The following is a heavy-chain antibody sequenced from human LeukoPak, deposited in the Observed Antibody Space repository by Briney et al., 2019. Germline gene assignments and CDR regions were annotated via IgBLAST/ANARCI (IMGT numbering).Heavy chain of an antibody. D-gene: IGHD5-18*01. V-gene: IGHV1-69*05. J-gene: IGHJ4*02. CDR2: IIPIFGTA. Sequence: ASVKVFCKASGGTFSSYAISWVRQAPGQGLEWMGGIIPIFGTANYAQKFQGRVTITTDESTSTAYMELSSLRSEDTAVCYCARDTWFRRDSYGLFDYWGQGTLVTVSS. CDR3: ARDTWFRRDSYGLFDY. CDR1: GGTFSSYA.